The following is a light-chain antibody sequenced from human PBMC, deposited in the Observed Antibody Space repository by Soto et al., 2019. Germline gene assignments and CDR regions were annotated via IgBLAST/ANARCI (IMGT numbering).Light chain of an antibody. CDR3: QQYGSSPLT. CDR1: ESVVSSY. J-gene: IGKJ4*01. CDR2: DAS. V-gene: IGKV3-20*01. Sequence: EIVSTQSPGTLSLSPGERATLSCRATESVVSSYLAWYQLKPGQAPRLLIYDASSRATGIPDRFSGSGSGTDFTLTISRLEPEDFAVYYCQQYGSSPLTFGGGTKVDIK.